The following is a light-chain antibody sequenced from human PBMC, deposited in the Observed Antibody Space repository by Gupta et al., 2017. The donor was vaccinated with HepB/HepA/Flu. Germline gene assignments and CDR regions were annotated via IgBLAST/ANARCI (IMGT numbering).Light chain of an antibody. V-gene: IGKV1-17*01. CDR2: SAS. Sequence: DIQMTQSPSSLSASVGDRVTITCRASQGIRDDLSWYQQTPGRAPKRLIYSASSLQNGVPSRFSGSGSGTEFTLTISSRQPEDSAIYYCLQQNCYPITFGQGTHLEI. CDR3: LQQNCYPIT. CDR1: QGIRDD. J-gene: IGKJ5*01.